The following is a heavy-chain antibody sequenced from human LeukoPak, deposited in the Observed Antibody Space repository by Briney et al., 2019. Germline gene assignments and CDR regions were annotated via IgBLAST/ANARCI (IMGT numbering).Heavy chain of an antibody. Sequence: ASVKVSCKSSGYTFTSYAMHWVRQAPGQRLGVMGWINAGNGNTKYSQRFQGRVTLTRDTSASTAYMEPSSLRSEDTAVYYCARDGQNSGYCSSTSCYPGEYDYWGQGTLVTVPS. D-gene: IGHD2-2*01. J-gene: IGHJ4*02. CDR2: INAGNGNT. CDR3: ARDGQNSGYCSSTSCYPGEYDY. CDR1: GYTFTSYA. V-gene: IGHV1-3*01.